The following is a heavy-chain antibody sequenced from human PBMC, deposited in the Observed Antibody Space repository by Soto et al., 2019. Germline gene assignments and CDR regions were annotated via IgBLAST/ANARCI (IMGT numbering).Heavy chain of an antibody. J-gene: IGHJ4*02. CDR3: ARSGSYRLGPLDY. Sequence: EVQLVESGGGLVQPGGSLRLSCAASGFSFSSYWMSWVRQAPGKGLEWVANILLDGSEKNYVDPVKGRFTISRDNANNSLYLQLNRLRAEDPALYYFARSGSYRLGPLDYWGQGTLVSVSS. D-gene: IGHD2-2*02. CDR2: ILLDGSEK. CDR1: GFSFSSYW. V-gene: IGHV3-7*01.